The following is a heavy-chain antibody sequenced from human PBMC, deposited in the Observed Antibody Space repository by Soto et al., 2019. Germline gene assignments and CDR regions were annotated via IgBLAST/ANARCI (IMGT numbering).Heavy chain of an antibody. CDR2: ISYDGSNK. CDR3: AKDRRHIVVVTAILHY. V-gene: IGHV3-30*18. CDR1: GFTFSSYG. J-gene: IGHJ4*02. D-gene: IGHD2-21*02. Sequence: GGSLRLSWAASGFTFSSYGMHWVRQAQGKGLEWVAVISYDGSNKYYADSVKGRFTISRDNSKNTLYLQMNSLRAEDTAVYYCAKDRRHIVVVTAILHYWGQGTLVTVSS.